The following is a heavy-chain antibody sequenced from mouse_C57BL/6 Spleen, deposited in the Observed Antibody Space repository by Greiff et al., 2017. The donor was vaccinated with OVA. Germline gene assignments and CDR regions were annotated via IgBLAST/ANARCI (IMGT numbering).Heavy chain of an antibody. CDR3: ARRITTVVAHFDY. V-gene: IGHV3-6*01. CDR1: GYSITSGYY. J-gene: IGHJ2*01. D-gene: IGHD1-1*01. Sequence: EVQRVESGPGLVKPSQSLSLTCSVTGYSITSGYYWNWIRQFPGNKLEWMGYISYDGSNNYNPSLKNRISITRDTSKNQFFLKLNSVTTEDTATYYCARRITTVVAHFDYWGQGTTLTVSS. CDR2: ISYDGSN.